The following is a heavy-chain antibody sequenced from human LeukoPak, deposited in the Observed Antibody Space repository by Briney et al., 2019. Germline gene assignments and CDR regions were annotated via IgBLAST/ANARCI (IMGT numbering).Heavy chain of an antibody. CDR2: ISSSNGKT. V-gene: IGHV1-18*04. CDR3: ARGGGSTVNGMDV. Sequence: GASVKVSCKASGYTFTSYYMHWVRQAPGQGLEWMGWISSSNGKTNYAQILQGRVTMTTDTSTSTAYMELRSLRSDDTAVYYCARGGGSTVNGMDVWGQGTTVTVSS. J-gene: IGHJ6*02. D-gene: IGHD2-15*01. CDR1: GYTFTSYY.